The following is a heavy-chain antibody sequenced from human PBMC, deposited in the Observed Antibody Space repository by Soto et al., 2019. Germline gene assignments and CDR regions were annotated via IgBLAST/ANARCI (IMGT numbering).Heavy chain of an antibody. CDR3: ARVWQQQLDYYYGMDV. D-gene: IGHD6-13*01. CDR1: GFTFSSYG. V-gene: IGHV3-33*01. CDR2: IWYDGSNK. J-gene: IGHJ6*02. Sequence: QVQLVESGGGVVQPGRSLRLSCAASGFTFSSYGMHWVRQAPGKGLEWVAVIWYDGSNKYYADSVKGRFTISRDNSKNTLYLQMNSLRAEDTAVYYCARVWQQQLDYYYGMDVWGQGTTVTVSS.